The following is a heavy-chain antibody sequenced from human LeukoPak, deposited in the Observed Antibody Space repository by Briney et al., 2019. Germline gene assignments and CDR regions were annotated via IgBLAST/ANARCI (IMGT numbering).Heavy chain of an antibody. V-gene: IGHV3-23*01. CDR1: GFTFSSYA. CDR2: ISGSGGST. J-gene: IGHJ3*02. Sequence: GGSLRLSCAASGFTFSSYAMSWVRQAPGKGLEWVSAISGSGGSTYYADSVKGRFTISRDNSKNTLYLQMNSLRAEDTAVYYCAKVVRPMPPRGDAFDIWGQGTMVTVSS. D-gene: IGHD2-2*01. CDR3: AKVVRPMPPRGDAFDI.